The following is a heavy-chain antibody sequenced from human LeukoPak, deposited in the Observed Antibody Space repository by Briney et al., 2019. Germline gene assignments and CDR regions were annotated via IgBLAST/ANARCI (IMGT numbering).Heavy chain of an antibody. CDR1: GYTFTGYY. CDR3: ARKSRRQLMPFDY. Sequence: ASLTLSCKASGYTFTGYYMHWVRQPPGQGLEWMGWINPNSGGANYAQKFQGRTTMIRDTSIRTAYMELSRLRSDDTAVYYCARKSRRQLMPFDYWGQGTLVTVSS. D-gene: IGHD6-13*01. V-gene: IGHV1-2*02. CDR2: INPNSGGA. J-gene: IGHJ4*02.